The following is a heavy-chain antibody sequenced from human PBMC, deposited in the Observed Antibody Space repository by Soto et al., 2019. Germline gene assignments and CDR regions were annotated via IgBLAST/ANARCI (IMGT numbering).Heavy chain of an antibody. J-gene: IGHJ4*02. CDR1: GFIFSSYS. CDR2: ISAFSDSI. Sequence: EVQLLESGGGLVQPGGSLRLSCAASGFIFSSYSMYWVRQAPGKGPEGVAGISAFSDSILYADSVEGRFTISRDKSKNTIYLQLNSLRADDTAVYFCAKKRRSGGDNWYFDSWGQGTLVTVSS. CDR3: AKKRRSGGDNWYFDS. D-gene: IGHD2-21*02. V-gene: IGHV3-23*01.